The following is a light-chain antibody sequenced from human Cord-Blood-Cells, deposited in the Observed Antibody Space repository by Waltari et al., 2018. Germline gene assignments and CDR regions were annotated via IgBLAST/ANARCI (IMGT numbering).Light chain of an antibody. CDR1: SSDVGGYTY. Sequence: QSALTPPRSVSASPGQSVTIPCTGTSSDVGGYTYVSWYQQHPGNAPKLMFYDVSKRPSGVPDRFSGSKSGNTASLTISGLQAEDEADYYCCSYAGSYAYVFGTGPKVTVL. CDR3: CSYAGSYAYV. J-gene: IGLJ1*01. V-gene: IGLV2-11*01. CDR2: DVS.